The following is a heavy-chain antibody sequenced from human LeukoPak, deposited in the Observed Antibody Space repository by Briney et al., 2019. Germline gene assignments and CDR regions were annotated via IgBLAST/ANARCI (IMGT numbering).Heavy chain of an antibody. CDR2: IKQDGSEK. D-gene: IGHD2-2*01. CDR3: ARDDCSSISCYHNWSDP. CDR1: GFTFSSYW. Sequence: GGSLRLSCAASGFTFSSYWMSWVRQAPGKGLEWVANIKQDGSEKYYVDSAKGRFTISRDNAKNSLYLQMNSLRAEDTAVYYCARDDCSSISCYHNWSDPWGQGTLVTVSS. V-gene: IGHV3-7*01. J-gene: IGHJ5*02.